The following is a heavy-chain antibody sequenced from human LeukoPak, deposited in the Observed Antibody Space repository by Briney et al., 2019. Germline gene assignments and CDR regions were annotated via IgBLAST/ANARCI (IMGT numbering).Heavy chain of an antibody. Sequence: ASVKVSCKVSGYTLTELSMHWVRQAPGKGLERMGGFDPEDGETIYAQKFQGRVTMTEDTSTDTAYMELSSLRSEDTAVYYCATFMVRGVISYFDYWGQGTLVTVSS. D-gene: IGHD3-10*01. V-gene: IGHV1-24*01. CDR2: FDPEDGET. CDR3: ATFMVRGVISYFDY. J-gene: IGHJ4*02. CDR1: GYTLTELS.